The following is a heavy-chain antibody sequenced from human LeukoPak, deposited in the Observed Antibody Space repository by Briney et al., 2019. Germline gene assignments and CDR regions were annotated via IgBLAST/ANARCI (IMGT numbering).Heavy chain of an antibody. V-gene: IGHV3-23*01. CDR3: AKYVGLRRNYHDSSGPPTYFDY. D-gene: IGHD3-22*01. CDR1: GFTFSGHA. J-gene: IGHJ4*02. CDR2: ISGSGGST. Sequence: GGSLRLSCAASGFTFSGHAMSWVRQAPGKGLEWVSVISGSGGSTYYADSVKGRFTISRDNSKNTLYLQMNSLRAEDTAVYYCAKYVGLRRNYHDSSGPPTYFDYWGQGTLVTVSS.